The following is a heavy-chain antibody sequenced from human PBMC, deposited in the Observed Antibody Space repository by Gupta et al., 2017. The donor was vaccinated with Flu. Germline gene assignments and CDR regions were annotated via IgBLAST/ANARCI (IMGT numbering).Heavy chain of an antibody. Sequence: QVQPVESGGGVVQPGGSVRLPRGASGINFRNSGMHWVRQAPSKGPGGVAGIYYNGINISYVDSVKGGFSISRDNSNNTLYLQMNSLRAEDSAVYYVARAHYQQLSALDYWGQGTLVTVSS. CDR2: IYYNGINI. J-gene: IGHJ4*02. V-gene: IGHV3-33*01. CDR1: GINFRNSG. D-gene: IGHD5-18*01. CDR3: ARAHYQQLSALDY.